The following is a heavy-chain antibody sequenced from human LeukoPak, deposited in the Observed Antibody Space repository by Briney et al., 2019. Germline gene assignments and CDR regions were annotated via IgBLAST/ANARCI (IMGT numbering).Heavy chain of an antibody. CDR2: GYYSGST. D-gene: IGHD2-15*01. V-gene: IGHV4-59*01. CDR3: ARVYCGGRTCYPLHAFDI. CDR1: GGSISSYY. Sequence: SSETLSLTCTVSGGSISSYYWNWIRQPPGKGLEWIGYGYYSGSTNYNPSLRSRVTISVDTSKNQFSLKLSSVTAADTAVYYCARVYCGGRTCYPLHAFDIWGQGTIVTVSS. J-gene: IGHJ3*02.